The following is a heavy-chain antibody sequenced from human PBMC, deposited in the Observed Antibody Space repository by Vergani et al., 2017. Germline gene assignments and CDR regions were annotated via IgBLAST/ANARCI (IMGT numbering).Heavy chain of an antibody. Sequence: QVQLVQSGAEVKKPGASVKVSCKASGYTFTGYYMHWVRQAPGQGLEWMGWINPNSGGTNYAQKFQGRVTMTRDTSISTAYMELSRLRSEDTAVYYCATVAPTGSPRGYYYYGMDVWGQGTTVTVSS. CDR3: ATVAPTGSPRGYYYYGMDV. J-gene: IGHJ6*02. CDR1: GYTFTGYY. D-gene: IGHD3-10*01. V-gene: IGHV1-2*02. CDR2: INPNSGGT.